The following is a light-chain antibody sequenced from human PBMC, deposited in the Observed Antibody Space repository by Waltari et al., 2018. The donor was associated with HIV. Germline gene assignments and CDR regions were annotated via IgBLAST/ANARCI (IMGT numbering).Light chain of an antibody. Sequence: QSALTQPAPVSVSPGQSITIPCNGTRSDVGTYNLVSWYQQFPGKAPQLIVSQVFSRPSGISSRFSGTKSGNTASLTISKLRAEDEADYYCCSYAGDNHYVFGSGTQLTVL. CDR3: CSYAGDNHYV. CDR2: QVF. V-gene: IGLV2-23*02. CDR1: RSDVGTYNL. J-gene: IGLJ1*01.